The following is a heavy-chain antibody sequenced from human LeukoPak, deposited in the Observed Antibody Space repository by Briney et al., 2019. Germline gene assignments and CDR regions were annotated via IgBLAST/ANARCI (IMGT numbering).Heavy chain of an antibody. V-gene: IGHV3-43*02. CDR3: AKDFTVAGTMGYYYYYGMDV. CDR1: GFTFDDYA. D-gene: IGHD6-19*01. J-gene: IGHJ6*02. Sequence: PSGGSLRLSCAASGFTFDDYAIHWVRQAPGKGLEWVSLISGDGGSTYYADSVKGRFTISRDNSKNSLYLQMNSLRTEDTALYYCAKDFTVAGTMGYYYYYGMDVWGQGTTVTVSS. CDR2: ISGDGGST.